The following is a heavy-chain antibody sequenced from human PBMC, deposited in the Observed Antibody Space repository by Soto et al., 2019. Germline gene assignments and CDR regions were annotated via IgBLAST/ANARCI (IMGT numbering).Heavy chain of an antibody. D-gene: IGHD6-13*01. CDR1: GGTFSNHA. J-gene: IGHJ3*02. V-gene: IGHV1-69*12. Sequence: QVHLVQSGAEVKKPGSSVKVSCKASGGTFSNHAIKWVRQAPGQGLEWMGRIIPIFSTTNYAQKFQGRVTFTADESTVTAYMELSSLKHDDTAVYYCAREVAADGTFREDVFDMWGQRTLVTVSS. CDR3: AREVAADGTFREDVFDM. CDR2: IIPIFSTT.